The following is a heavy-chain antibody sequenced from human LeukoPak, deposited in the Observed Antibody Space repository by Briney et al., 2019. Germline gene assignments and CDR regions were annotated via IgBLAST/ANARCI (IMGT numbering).Heavy chain of an antibody. J-gene: IGHJ4*02. Sequence: GGSLRLSCAASTFTFSSYEMNWVRQAPGKGLEWVSYISSSGSTIYYADSVKGRFTISRDNAKNSLYLQMNSLRAEDTAVYYCAIEHYYGSGSDYWGQGTLVTVSS. CDR2: ISSSGSTI. V-gene: IGHV3-48*03. D-gene: IGHD3-10*01. CDR3: AIEHYYGSGSDY. CDR1: TFTFSSYE.